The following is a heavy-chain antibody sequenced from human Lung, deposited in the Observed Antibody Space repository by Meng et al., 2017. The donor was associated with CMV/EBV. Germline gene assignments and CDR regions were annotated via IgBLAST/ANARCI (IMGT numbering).Heavy chain of an antibody. J-gene: IGHJ6*02. CDR3: ARDDGSYGSLNGMDV. Sequence: GGSLRLXXAASGFRFSSYWMHWVRQAPGKGLVWVSRLNSDGSGTSSADSVKGRFTISRDNAKNTVYLQMNNLRAEDTAIYYCARDDGSYGSLNGMDVWGRGTTVXVSS. CDR1: GFRFSSYW. V-gene: IGHV3-74*01. D-gene: IGHD5-18*01. CDR2: LNSDGSGT.